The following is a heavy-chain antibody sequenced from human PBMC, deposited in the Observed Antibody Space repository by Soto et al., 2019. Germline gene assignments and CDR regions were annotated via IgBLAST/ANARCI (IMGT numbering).Heavy chain of an antibody. Sequence: SETLSLTCTVSGGSISSYYWSWIRQPPGKGLEWIGYIYYSGSTNYNPSLKSRVTISVDTSKNQFSLKLSSVTAADTAVYYCAKYLGYCSGGSCYPPSFWFDPWGQGTLVTVSS. D-gene: IGHD2-15*01. V-gene: IGHV4-59*12. CDR2: IYYSGST. CDR3: AKYLGYCSGGSCYPPSFWFDP. CDR1: GGSISSYY. J-gene: IGHJ5*02.